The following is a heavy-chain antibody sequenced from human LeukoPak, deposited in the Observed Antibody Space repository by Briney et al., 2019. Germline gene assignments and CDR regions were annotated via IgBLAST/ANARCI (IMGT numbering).Heavy chain of an antibody. CDR2: IRSKAYGGTT. Sequence: PGGSLRLSCTASGFTFGDYAMTWFRQAPGKGLEWVGFIRSKAYGGTTEYAASVKGRFTISRDDSKSIAYLQMNSLRTEDTAVYYCTRTNPSGYSYGADAFGIWGQGTMVTVSS. CDR3: TRTNPSGYSYGADAFGI. CDR1: GFTFGDYA. V-gene: IGHV3-49*03. J-gene: IGHJ3*02. D-gene: IGHD5-18*01.